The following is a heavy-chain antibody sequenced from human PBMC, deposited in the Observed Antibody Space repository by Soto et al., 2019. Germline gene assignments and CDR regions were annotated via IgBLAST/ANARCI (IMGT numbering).Heavy chain of an antibody. CDR1: GGTFSSYA. CDR3: ARVAYSSSWVLGYYGMDV. J-gene: IGHJ6*02. Sequence: SVKVSFKASGGTFSSYAISWVRQAPGQGLEWMGGIIPIFGTANYAQKFQGRVTITADESTSTAYMELSSLRSEDTAVYYCARVAYSSSWVLGYYGMDVWGQGTTVTVSS. V-gene: IGHV1-69*13. D-gene: IGHD6-13*01. CDR2: IIPIFGTA.